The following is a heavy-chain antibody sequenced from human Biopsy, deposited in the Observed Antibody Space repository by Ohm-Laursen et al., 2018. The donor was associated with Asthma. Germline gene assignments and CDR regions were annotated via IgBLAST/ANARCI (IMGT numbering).Heavy chain of an antibody. D-gene: IGHD5-18*01. CDR2: INHSGST. CDR3: ARFKRGYSYGYAGVFDY. V-gene: IGHV4-34*01. CDR1: GGSFSGYY. Sequence: GTLSLTCPVYGGSFSGYYWSWIRQPPGKGLEWIGEINHSGSTNYNPPLKSRVTISVDTSKNQFSLKLSSVAAADTAVYYCARFKRGYSYGYAGVFDYWGQGTLVTVSA. J-gene: IGHJ4*02.